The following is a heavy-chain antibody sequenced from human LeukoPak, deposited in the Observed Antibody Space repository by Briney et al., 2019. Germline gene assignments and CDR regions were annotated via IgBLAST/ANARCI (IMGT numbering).Heavy chain of an antibody. J-gene: IGHJ3*02. Sequence: SETLSLTCTVSGGSVSSYYWSWIRQPAGKGLEWIGRIYTSGSTNYNPSLKSRVTMSVDTSKNQFSLKLSSVTAADTAVYYCASTYSGPRTNAFDIWGQGTMVTVSS. CDR1: GGSVSSYY. D-gene: IGHD1-26*01. CDR3: ASTYSGPRTNAFDI. V-gene: IGHV4-4*07. CDR2: IYTSGST.